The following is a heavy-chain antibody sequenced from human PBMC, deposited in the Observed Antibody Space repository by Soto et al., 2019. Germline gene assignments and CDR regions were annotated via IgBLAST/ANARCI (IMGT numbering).Heavy chain of an antibody. CDR2: IIPICGTA. CDR3: ARVRLKDDGSGSYYLLRPYYYWGMDF. J-gene: IGHJ6*02. D-gene: IGHD3-10*01. V-gene: IGHV1-69*12. Sequence: QVQLVQSGAEVKKPGSSVKVSCKASGGTFSSYAISWVRQAPGQGLEWMGGIIPICGTANDAQKFQRRVTSTADEATSRADMELSRLRSEDTAVYYCARVRLKDDGSGSYYLLRPYYYWGMDFWGQGTTVTVSS. CDR1: GGTFSSYA.